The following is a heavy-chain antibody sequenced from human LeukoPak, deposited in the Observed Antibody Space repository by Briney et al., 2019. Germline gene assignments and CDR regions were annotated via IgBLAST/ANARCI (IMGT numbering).Heavy chain of an antibody. J-gene: IGHJ3*02. CDR2: IYYSGGT. D-gene: IGHD6-13*01. Sequence: PSETLSLTCTVSSGSISSTSYYWSWIRQPPGKRLEWIGYIYYSGGTYYNPSPKSRVTVSVDTSKNQFSLKLSSVTAADTAVYYCARGRGITAAVRAFDIWGQGTMVTVSS. CDR3: ARGRGITAAVRAFDI. CDR1: SGSISSTSYY. V-gene: IGHV4-30-4*08.